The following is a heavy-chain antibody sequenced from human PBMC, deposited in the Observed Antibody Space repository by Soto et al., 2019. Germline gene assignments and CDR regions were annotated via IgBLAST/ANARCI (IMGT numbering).Heavy chain of an antibody. D-gene: IGHD1-1*01. CDR3: ARPRTTGTTKGYDY. Sequence: SVKVSCKASGGTFSSYPLSWVRQAPGQGLEWMGAIIPIFGIVNSAQKFQGRVSITADESTSTAFMELSSLTSEDTAVYYCARPRTTGTTKGYDYWGQGTLVTSPQ. CDR2: IIPIFGIV. V-gene: IGHV1-69*13. CDR1: GGTFSSYP. J-gene: IGHJ4*02.